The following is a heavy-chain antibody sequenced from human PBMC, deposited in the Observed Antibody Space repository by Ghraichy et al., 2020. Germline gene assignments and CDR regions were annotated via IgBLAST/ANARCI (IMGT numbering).Heavy chain of an antibody. Sequence: EWIGYIYYSGSTYYNPSLKSRVTISVDTSKNQFSLKLSSVTAADTAVYYCARDDHTTVVTPRDDAFDIWC. V-gene: IGHV4-31*02. CDR2: IYYSGST. J-gene: IGHJ3*02. D-gene: IGHD4-23*01. CDR3: ARDDHTTVVTPRDDAFDI.